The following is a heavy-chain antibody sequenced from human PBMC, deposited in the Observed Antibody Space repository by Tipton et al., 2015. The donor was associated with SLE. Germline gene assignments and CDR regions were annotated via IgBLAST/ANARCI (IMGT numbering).Heavy chain of an antibody. CDR2: VNWDGGST. D-gene: IGHD1-26*01. CDR3: AKDMGLGGWDLNFDS. V-gene: IGHV3-43D*04. J-gene: IGHJ4*02. CDR1: GFTFDDHA. Sequence: GSLRLSCAASGFTFDDHAMHWVRQAPGKGLEWLSLVNWDGGSTYYTDSVKGRFTISRDNSKNSVYLQMNSLRTEDTAFYYCAKDMGLGGWDLNFDSWGQGTLVIVSS.